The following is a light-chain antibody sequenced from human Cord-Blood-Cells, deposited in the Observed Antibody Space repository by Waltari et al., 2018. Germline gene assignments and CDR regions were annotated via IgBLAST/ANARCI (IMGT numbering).Light chain of an antibody. V-gene: IGKV3-15*01. CDR1: QSVSSN. CDR3: QQYNNWPPIT. CDR2: GAS. J-gene: IGKJ5*01. Sequence: EIVMTHSPAPLSVSPGERATLSCRASQSVSSNLAWYQQKPGQAPRLLIHGASTRATGIPSRFSGSGSGTEFTLTISSLQSEDFAVYYGQQYNNWPPITFGQGTQLEIK.